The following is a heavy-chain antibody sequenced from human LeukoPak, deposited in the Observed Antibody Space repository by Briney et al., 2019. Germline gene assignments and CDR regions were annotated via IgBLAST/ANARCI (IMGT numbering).Heavy chain of an antibody. Sequence: SETLSLTCTVSGASVRGYYWSWIRQPPGKGLEWIGYIHYTGNTDYNPSLTSRVTMSVDTSKNQFSLMLTSVTAADTAVYYCARGYGSGSYNNFNKWGQGLLVAVSS. CDR2: IHYTGNT. V-gene: IGHV4-59*02. CDR1: GASVRGYY. J-gene: IGHJ4*02. D-gene: IGHD3-10*01. CDR3: ARGYGSGSYNNFNK.